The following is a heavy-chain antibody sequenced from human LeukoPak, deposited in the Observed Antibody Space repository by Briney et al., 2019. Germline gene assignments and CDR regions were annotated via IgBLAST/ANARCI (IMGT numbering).Heavy chain of an antibody. D-gene: IGHD3-10*01. J-gene: IGHJ6*04. V-gene: IGHV3-7*03. Sequence: GGSLRLSCAASGFTFSSYWMSWVRQAPGKGLEWVANIKQDGSEKYYVDSVKGRFTISRDNAKNSLYLQMNSLRAEDTAVYYCARGGLWSRGYYYGMDVWGKGTTVTVSS. CDR2: IKQDGSEK. CDR1: GFTFSSYW. CDR3: ARGGLWSRGYYYGMDV.